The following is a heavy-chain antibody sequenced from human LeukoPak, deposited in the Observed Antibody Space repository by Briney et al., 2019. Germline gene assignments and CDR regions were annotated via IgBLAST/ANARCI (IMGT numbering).Heavy chain of an antibody. V-gene: IGHV3-48*02. J-gene: IGHJ4*02. CDR3: ARGSFGVFDY. D-gene: IGHD3-10*01. Sequence: GGSLRLSCSASGFTFSSYAMNWVRQAPGKGLEWVSSMNSDGSHIYHAGSVEGRFTISRDNARNSLYLQMNGLRDEDTAVYYCARGSFGVFDYWGQGILVTVSS. CDR1: GFTFSSYA. CDR2: MNSDGSHI.